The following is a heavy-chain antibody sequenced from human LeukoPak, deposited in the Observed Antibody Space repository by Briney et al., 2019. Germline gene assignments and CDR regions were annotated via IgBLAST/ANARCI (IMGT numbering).Heavy chain of an antibody. CDR2: ISSSSSTI. J-gene: IGHJ4*02. D-gene: IGHD6-13*01. V-gene: IGHV3-48*02. Sequence: GGSLRLSCAASGFTFSSYSMNWVRQAPGKGLEWVSYISSSSSTIYYADSVMGRFTISRDNAKNSLYLQMNSLRDEDTAVYYCARDRRSSSWKRPFDYWGQGTLVTVSS. CDR1: GFTFSSYS. CDR3: ARDRRSSSWKRPFDY.